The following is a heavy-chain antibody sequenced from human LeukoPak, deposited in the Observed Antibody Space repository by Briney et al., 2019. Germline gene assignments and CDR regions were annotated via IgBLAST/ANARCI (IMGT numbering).Heavy chain of an antibody. Sequence: GESLRLSCDASGFPFSSYGMSWVRQAPGQGLEWVANINQDGSTKQYVGSLKGRFTIFRDNAKNSLYLQMNSLRVDDTAVYYCTGERVESGFDIWGQGTLVTVSS. CDR1: GFPFSSYG. D-gene: IGHD1-26*01. CDR3: TGERVESGFDI. V-gene: IGHV3-7*01. CDR2: INQDGSTK. J-gene: IGHJ3*02.